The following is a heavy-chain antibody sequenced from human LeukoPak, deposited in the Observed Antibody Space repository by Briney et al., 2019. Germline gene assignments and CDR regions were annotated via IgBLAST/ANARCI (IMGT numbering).Heavy chain of an antibody. V-gene: IGHV3-49*04. Sequence: GGSLRLSCTASGFTFGDYAMSWVRQAPGKGLEWVGFIRSKAYGGTTEYAASVKGRFTISRDDSKSIAYLQMNSLKTEDTAVYYCTRGRKWESLGIWGQGTMVTVSS. CDR2: IRSKAYGGTT. D-gene: IGHD1-26*01. CDR3: TRGRKWESLGI. J-gene: IGHJ3*02. CDR1: GFTFGDYA.